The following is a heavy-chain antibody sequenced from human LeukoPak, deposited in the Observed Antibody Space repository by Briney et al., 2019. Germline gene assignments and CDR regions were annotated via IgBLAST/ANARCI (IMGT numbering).Heavy chain of an antibody. CDR3: GRGSGVADY. V-gene: IGHV3-74*03. CDR2: INSDGSSI. CDR1: GFTFSRYW. D-gene: IGHD7-27*01. Sequence: GGSLRLSCVASGFTFSRYWMHWVRQALGKGLVWVSRINSDGSSITYADSVKGRFTISRDNAKNTLYLQMTSLRVEDTAVYYCGRGSGVADYWGQGALVTVSS. J-gene: IGHJ4*02.